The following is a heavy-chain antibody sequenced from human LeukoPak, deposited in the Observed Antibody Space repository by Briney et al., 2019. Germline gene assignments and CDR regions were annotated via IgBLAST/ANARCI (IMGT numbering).Heavy chain of an antibody. CDR1: GFTFSNAW. CDR2: IKSKTDGGTT. Sequence: GGSLRLSCAASGFTFSNAWMSWVRQAPGKGLEWVGRIKSKTDGGTTDYAAPVKGRFTISRDDSKNTLYLQMNSLKTEDTAVYYCTTWGVVPGSYYYYYMDVWGKGTTVTVSS. CDR3: TTWGVVPGSYYYYYMDV. V-gene: IGHV3-15*01. J-gene: IGHJ6*03. D-gene: IGHD2-2*01.